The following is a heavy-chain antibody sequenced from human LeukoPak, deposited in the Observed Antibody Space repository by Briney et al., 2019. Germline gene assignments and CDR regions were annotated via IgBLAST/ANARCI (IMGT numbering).Heavy chain of an antibody. V-gene: IGHV4-34*01. CDR2: INHSGST. Sequence: PSETLSLTCAVYGGSFSGYYWSWIRQPPGKGLEWIGEINHSGSTNYNPSLKSRVTISVDTSKNQFSLKLSSVTAADTAVYYCARETAVAGTGVDYWGQGTLVTVSS. J-gene: IGHJ4*02. D-gene: IGHD6-19*01. CDR1: GGSFSGYY. CDR3: ARETAVAGTGVDY.